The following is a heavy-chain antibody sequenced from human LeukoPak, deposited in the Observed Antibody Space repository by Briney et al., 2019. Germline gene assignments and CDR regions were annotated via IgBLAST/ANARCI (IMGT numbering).Heavy chain of an antibody. V-gene: IGHV3-30-3*01. J-gene: IGHJ4*02. D-gene: IGHD4-17*01. CDR3: ARDGHGVPLDY. CDR2: ISYDGTEK. Sequence: GGSLRLSCAASGLSFSSYAVHWVRQAPGKGLEWVAVISYDGTEKYYGDSVKGRFTISRDNSKNTLYLQMNSLRAEDTALYYCARDGHGVPLDYWGQGTLVTVSP. CDR1: GLSFSSYA.